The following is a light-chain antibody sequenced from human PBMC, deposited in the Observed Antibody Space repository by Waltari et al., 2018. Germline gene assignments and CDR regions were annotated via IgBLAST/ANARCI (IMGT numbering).Light chain of an antibody. V-gene: IGKV1-5*03. Sequence: DIQMTQSPSTLSESVGDTVTITCKASRSISRWLAWHQQKPGKAHKVLIYVSSTLESGVPSRFSSSGSGTEFTLTISSLQPYDFATYYCQQYNSSLAFGQGTKVEVK. CDR2: VSS. J-gene: IGKJ1*01. CDR1: RSISRW. CDR3: QQYNSSLA.